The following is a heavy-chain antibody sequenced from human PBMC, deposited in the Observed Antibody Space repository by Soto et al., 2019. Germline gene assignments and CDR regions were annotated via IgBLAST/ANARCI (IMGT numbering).Heavy chain of an antibody. CDR2: INCDGSST. CDR1: GCTFDDYG. J-gene: IGHJ6*03. D-gene: IGHD4-17*01. CDR3: ARDSSTVTTLFYYYYMDV. Sequence: GGSLRLSCAASGCTFDDYGMSWVSQAPGKGLEWVSRINCDGSSTGYADSVKGRFTISRDNAKNTLYLQMNSLRAEDTAVYYCARDSSTVTTLFYYYYMDVWGKGTTVTVSS. V-gene: IGHV3-20*04.